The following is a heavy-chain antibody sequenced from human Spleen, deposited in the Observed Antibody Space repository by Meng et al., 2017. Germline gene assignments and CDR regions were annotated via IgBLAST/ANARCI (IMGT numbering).Heavy chain of an antibody. CDR3: ARLETDYDILTGYH. J-gene: IGHJ4*02. D-gene: IGHD3-9*01. CDR2: FNPNSGGT. V-gene: IGHV1-2*06. Sequence: ASVKVSCKTSGYTFTDYYLHWVRQAPGQGLEWVGRFNPNSGGTNHAQKFRGRVTMTWDTSISTAYMELSRLRSDDTAVYYCARLETDYDILTGYHWGQGTLVTVSS. CDR1: GYTFTDYY.